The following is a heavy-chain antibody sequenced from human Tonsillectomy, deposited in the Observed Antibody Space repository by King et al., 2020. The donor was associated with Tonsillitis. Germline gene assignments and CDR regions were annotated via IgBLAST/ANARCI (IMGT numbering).Heavy chain of an antibody. J-gene: IGHJ6*02. D-gene: IGHD5-18*01. CDR1: GFIFDDYP. V-gene: IGHV3-9*01. Sequence: VQLVESGGGLVQPGRSLRLSCAASGFIFDDYPMHWVRQAPGKGLEWVSGISWNSGSIAYVDSVKGRFTISRDNAKNSLYLQMNSLRAEDTALYYCAKDIGPNIFGYLGGYGMDVWGQGTTVTVSS. CDR3: AKDIGPNIFGYLGGYGMDV. CDR2: ISWNSGSI.